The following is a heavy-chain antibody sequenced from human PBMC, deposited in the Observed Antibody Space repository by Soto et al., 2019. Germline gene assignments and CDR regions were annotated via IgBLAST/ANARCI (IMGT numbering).Heavy chain of an antibody. CDR2: ISAYNGNT. CDR1: GYTFTSYG. CDR3: ARDLRWYDILTGHPAD. Sequence: QVQLVQSGAEVKKPGASVKVSCKASGYTFTSYGISWVRQAPGQGLEWMGWISAYNGNTNYAQKLQGRVTMTTDTSTSTANMELRSLRSDDTAVYYCARDLRWYDILTGHPADWGQGTLVTVSS. J-gene: IGHJ4*02. V-gene: IGHV1-18*01. D-gene: IGHD3-9*01.